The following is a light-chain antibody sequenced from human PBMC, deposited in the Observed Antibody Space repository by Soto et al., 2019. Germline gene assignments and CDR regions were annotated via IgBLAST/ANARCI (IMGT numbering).Light chain of an antibody. V-gene: IGLV2-14*01. CDR1: STDVGGYNY. Sequence: QAVLAQPAPLAGSPGQPITISCTGTSTDVGGYNYVSWYQQHPGKAPKLMIYDVSNRPSGVSKRFSGSKSGNTASLTISGLQAEDEADYYCSSYTSRSIVVFGGGTKVTVL. CDR2: DVS. J-gene: IGLJ2*01. CDR3: SSYTSRSIVV.